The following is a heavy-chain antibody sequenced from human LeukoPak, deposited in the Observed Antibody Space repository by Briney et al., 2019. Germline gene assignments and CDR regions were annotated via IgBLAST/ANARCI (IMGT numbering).Heavy chain of an antibody. D-gene: IGHD2-2*01. V-gene: IGHV3-30*18. CDR2: ISYAGGNK. J-gene: IGHJ4*02. CDR1: GVSFCSYG. CDR3: AKDYYCSSTSCYDY. Sequence: GGSPRLSCAASGVSFCSYGMHWVRHAPRKGLEWGAVISYAGGNKNSADPAKGRFTISRANSKNTLSLQINSLRDADTAVYYCAKDYYCSSTSCYDYWGEGTPVTVSS.